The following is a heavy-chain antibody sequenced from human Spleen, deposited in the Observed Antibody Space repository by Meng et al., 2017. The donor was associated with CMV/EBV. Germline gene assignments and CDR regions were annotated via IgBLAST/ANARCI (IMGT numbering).Heavy chain of an antibody. CDR1: GYTFTDYY. V-gene: IGHV1-18*04. D-gene: IGHD2-15*01. Sequence: ASVKVSCKAFGYTFTDYYVHWVRQAPGQGPEWMGWINANGGGTNYAQKLQGRVTMTTDTSTSTAYMELRSLRSDDTAVYYCARERYCSGGSCYYYYGMDVWGQGTTVTVSS. J-gene: IGHJ6*02. CDR2: INANGGGT. CDR3: ARERYCSGGSCYYYYGMDV.